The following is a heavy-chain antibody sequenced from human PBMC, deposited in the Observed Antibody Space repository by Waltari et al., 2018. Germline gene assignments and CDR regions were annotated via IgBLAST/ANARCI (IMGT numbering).Heavy chain of an antibody. Sequence: EVQLVESGGGLVQPGGSLRLSCAASGCTFSSYSMNWVRQAPGKGLEWVSYISSSSSTIYYADSVKGRFTISRDNAKNSLYLQMNSLRAEDTAVYYCARDRGYSSSWYWDYWGQGTLVTVSS. V-gene: IGHV3-48*01. J-gene: IGHJ4*02. CDR3: ARDRGYSSSWYWDY. D-gene: IGHD6-13*01. CDR2: ISSSSSTI. CDR1: GCTFSSYS.